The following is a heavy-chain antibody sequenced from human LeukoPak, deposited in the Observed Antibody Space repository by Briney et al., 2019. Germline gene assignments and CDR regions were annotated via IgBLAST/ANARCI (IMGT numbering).Heavy chain of an antibody. J-gene: IGHJ3*02. CDR2: IYTSGST. V-gene: IGHV4-61*02. D-gene: IGHD3-3*01. CDR3: ARDDFDYNDLVSVIHI. Sequence: PSQTLSLTCTVSGGSISSGSYYWSWIRQPAGKGLDWIGRIYTSGSTNYNPSLKSRVTMSVDTSKNQFSLRLSSVTTADTAVYYCARDDFDYNDLVSVIHIWGQGTMVTVSS. CDR1: GGSISSGSYY.